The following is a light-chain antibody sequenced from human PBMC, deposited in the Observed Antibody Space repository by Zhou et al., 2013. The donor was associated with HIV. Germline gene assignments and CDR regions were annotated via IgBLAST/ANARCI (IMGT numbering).Light chain of an antibody. V-gene: IGKV1-5*03. CDR3: QQYNSQ. CDR1: QSISNW. J-gene: IGKJ5*01. CDR2: KAS. Sequence: GDRVTITCRASQSISNWMAWYQQKPGKAPKLLIYKASSLQSGVPSRFSGSGSGTEFTLTISSLQPDDFATYYCQQYNSQFGQGTRLEIK.